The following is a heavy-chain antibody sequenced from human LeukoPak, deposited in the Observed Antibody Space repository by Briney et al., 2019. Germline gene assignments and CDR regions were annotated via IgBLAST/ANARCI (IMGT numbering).Heavy chain of an antibody. D-gene: IGHD1-26*01. Sequence: ASVKLCCKASGYTFTSYFIHWVRQAPGEGLERMGIINPSDGTTSYAQKFQGRVTVTRDTSTSTVYMDLSSLRSEDTAVYYCARDHPSGTYAGDFWGQGTRVTVSS. V-gene: IGHV1-46*01. CDR2: INPSDGTT. J-gene: IGHJ4*02. CDR1: GYTFTSYF. CDR3: ARDHPSGTYAGDF.